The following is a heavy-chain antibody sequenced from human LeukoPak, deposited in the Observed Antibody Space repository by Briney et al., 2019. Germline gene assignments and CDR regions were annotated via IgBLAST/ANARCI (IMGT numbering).Heavy chain of an antibody. V-gene: IGHV1-3*01. CDR1: GYTFTSYA. CDR2: INAGNGNT. D-gene: IGHD5-24*01. Sequence: GASVKVSCKASGYTFTSYAMHWVRQAPGQRLEWMGWINAGNGNTKYSQKFQGRVTMTEDTSADTAYMEVSNLRSEDTAVYYCATTRDGYNPGFDYWGQGTLVTVSS. CDR3: ATTRDGYNPGFDY. J-gene: IGHJ4*02.